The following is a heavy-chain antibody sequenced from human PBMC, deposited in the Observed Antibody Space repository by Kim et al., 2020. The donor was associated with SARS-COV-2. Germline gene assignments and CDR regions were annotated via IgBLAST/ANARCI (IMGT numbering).Heavy chain of an antibody. J-gene: IGHJ5*02. D-gene: IGHD3-10*01. V-gene: IGHV3-11*03. CDR3: ASLMVRGAAGFGP. Sequence: YAGSVKGRLHLSRDNAKNSLYLQMNSLRAEDSAVYYCASLMVRGAAGFGPWGQGTLVTVSS.